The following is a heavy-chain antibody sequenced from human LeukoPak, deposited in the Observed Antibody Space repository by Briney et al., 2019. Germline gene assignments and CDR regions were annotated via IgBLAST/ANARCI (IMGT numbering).Heavy chain of an antibody. D-gene: IGHD3-16*01. V-gene: IGHV4-59*01. Sequence: SETPSLTCTVSGGSISSYYWSWIRQPPGKGLEWIGYIYYSGSTNYNPSLKSRVTISVDTSKNQFSLKLSSVTAADTAVYYCARDGGRRRPFDYWGQGTLVTVSS. J-gene: IGHJ4*02. CDR2: IYYSGST. CDR1: GGSISSYY. CDR3: ARDGGRRRPFDY.